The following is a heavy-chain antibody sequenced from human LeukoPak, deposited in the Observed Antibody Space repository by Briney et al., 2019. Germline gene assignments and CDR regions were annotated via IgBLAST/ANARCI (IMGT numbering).Heavy chain of an antibody. D-gene: IGHD1-26*01. J-gene: IGHJ4*02. CDR2: ISSSSSYI. Sequence: PGGSLRLSCAASGFTFSSYSMTWVRQAPGKGLEWVSSISSSSSYIYYADSVKGRFTISRDNAKNSLYLQMNSLRAEDTAVYYCAAPGIVGATTLDYWGQGTLVTVSS. V-gene: IGHV3-21*01. CDR3: AAPGIVGATTLDY. CDR1: GFTFSSYS.